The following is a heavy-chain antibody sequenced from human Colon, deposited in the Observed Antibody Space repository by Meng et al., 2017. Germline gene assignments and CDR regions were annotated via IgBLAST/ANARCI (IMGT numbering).Heavy chain of an antibody. J-gene: IGHJ2*01. CDR1: GYTFTSYG. V-gene: IGHV1-18*01. CDR3: ARAVHDSSGYYFSTSWYFDL. D-gene: IGHD3-22*01. CDR2: ISAYNGNT. Sequence: ASVKVSCKASGYTFTSYGISWVRQAPGQGLEWMGWISAYNGNTNYAQKLQGRVTMTTDTSTSTAYMELRSLRSDDTAVYYCARAVHDSSGYYFSTSWYFDLWGRGTLVTVYS.